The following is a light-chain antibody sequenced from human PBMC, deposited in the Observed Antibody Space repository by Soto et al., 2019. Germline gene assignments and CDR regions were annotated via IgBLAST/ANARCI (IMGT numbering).Light chain of an antibody. CDR1: QSVLYSSNNKNY. CDR2: WAS. CDR3: QQYYSTPHT. V-gene: IGKV4-1*01. Sequence: DIVMTQSPDSLAVSLGERATINCKSSQSVLYSSNNKNYLAWYQQKPGQPPKLLIYWASTRESGVPDRFSGSGSGTDFTLTISSLQAEDVAVSYCQQYYSTPHTFGQGTKVDIK. J-gene: IGKJ2*01.